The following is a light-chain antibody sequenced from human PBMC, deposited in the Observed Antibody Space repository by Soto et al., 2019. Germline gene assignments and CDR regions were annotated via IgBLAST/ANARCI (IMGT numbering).Light chain of an antibody. V-gene: IGLV2-23*01. J-gene: IGLJ1*01. CDR2: EGS. Sequence: QSVLTQPASVSGSPGQSSTISCTGTSSDVGNYNLVSWYQQHPGKAPKLMIYEGSKRPSGVSNRFSGSKSGNTASLTISILQAEDEADYYCCSYAGSSTYVFGTGTKVTV. CDR1: SSDVGNYNL. CDR3: CSYAGSSTYV.